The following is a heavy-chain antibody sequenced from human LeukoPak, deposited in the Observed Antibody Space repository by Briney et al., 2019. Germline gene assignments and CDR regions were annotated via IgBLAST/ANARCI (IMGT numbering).Heavy chain of an antibody. CDR1: GYTFTSYG. CDR3: ARAYGSGSSYDY. J-gene: IGHJ4*02. CDR2: ISAYNGDT. D-gene: IGHD3-10*01. V-gene: IGHV1-18*01. Sequence: ASVKVSCKASGYTFTSYGITWVRQAPGQGLEWMGWISAYNGDTNYAQKLQGRVTMTTDTSTSTAYMELRSLRSDDTAVYYCARAYGSGSSYDYWGQGTLVTVSS.